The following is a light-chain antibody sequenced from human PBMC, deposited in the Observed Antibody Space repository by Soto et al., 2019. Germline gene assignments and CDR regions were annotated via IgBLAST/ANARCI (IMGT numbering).Light chain of an antibody. CDR2: GAS. J-gene: IGKJ1*01. V-gene: IGKV3-20*01. CDR3: QQYGSSPLT. CDR1: QSVSSN. Sequence: EIVMTQSPATPSVSPGERATLSCRASQSVSSNLAWYQQKPGQAPRLLIYGASSRATGIPDRFSGSGSGTDFTLTISRLEPEDFAVYYCQQYGSSPLTFGQGTKVDIK.